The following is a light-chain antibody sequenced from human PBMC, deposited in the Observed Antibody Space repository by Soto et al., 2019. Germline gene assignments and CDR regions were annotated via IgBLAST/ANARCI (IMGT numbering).Light chain of an antibody. CDR1: QSVSSN. CDR3: QKYNNWPQT. Sequence: EIVMTQSPATLSVSPGERATLSCRASQSVSSNLAWYQQRPGQAPRLLIYGASTRATGIPARFSGSGSGTDFTLTISSLQSEDFAVYYCQKYNNWPQTFGQGTKLEIK. CDR2: GAS. J-gene: IGKJ2*01. V-gene: IGKV3-15*01.